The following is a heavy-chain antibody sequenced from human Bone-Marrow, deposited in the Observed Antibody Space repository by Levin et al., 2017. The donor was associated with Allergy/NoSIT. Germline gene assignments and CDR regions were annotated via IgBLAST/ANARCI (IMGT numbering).Heavy chain of an antibody. CDR3: ARGGRAPPRL. J-gene: IGHJ6*02. CDR1: GFSFSDYY. V-gene: IGHV3-11*01. CDR2: IGTSGSAI. Sequence: PGGSLRLSCAASGFSFSDYYMTWIRQSPGKGLEWVSFIGTSGSAIFYADSVRGRFTISRDNARNLLYLQMSSLRAEDTAVYYCARGGRAPPRLWGQGTTVTVSS.